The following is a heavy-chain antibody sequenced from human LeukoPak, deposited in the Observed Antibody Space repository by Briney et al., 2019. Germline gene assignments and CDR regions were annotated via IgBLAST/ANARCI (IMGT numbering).Heavy chain of an antibody. CDR1: GFTFTSYA. D-gene: IGHD2-2*01. Sequence: GGSLRLSCAASGFTFTSYAMTWVRQAPGKGLEWVSTFSGSGGGTFYVDSVKGRFTISRDNSKNTLYLQMNSLRAEDTAVYYCAKAREYCSSTECYPTFDYWGQGTLVTVSS. CDR3: AKAREYCSSTECYPTFDY. J-gene: IGHJ4*02. V-gene: IGHV3-23*01. CDR2: FSGSGGGT.